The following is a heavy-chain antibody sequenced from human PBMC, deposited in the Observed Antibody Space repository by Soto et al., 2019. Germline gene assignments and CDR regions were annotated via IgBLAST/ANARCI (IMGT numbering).Heavy chain of an antibody. CDR3: TTDSYITIVIIRFDY. CDR2: INSDGSST. D-gene: IGHD3-16*02. Sequence: PGVSLRLSCAASGFTFSSYWMHWVRQAPGKGLVWVSRINSDGSSTSYADSVKGRFTISRDNAKNTLYLQMNSLKTEDTAVYYCTTDSYITIVIIRFDYWGHGTLVTVSS. J-gene: IGHJ4*01. CDR1: GFTFSSYW. V-gene: IGHV3-74*01.